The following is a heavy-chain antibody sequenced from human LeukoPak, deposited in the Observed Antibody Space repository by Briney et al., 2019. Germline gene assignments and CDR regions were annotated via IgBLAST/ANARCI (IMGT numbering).Heavy chain of an antibody. Sequence: KPSETLSLTCAVYGGSFSGYYWSWIRQPPGKGLEWIGEINHSGSTNYNPSLKSRVTISVDTSKNQFSLKLRSVTAADTAVYYCARVTGYMIEDYFDYWGQGTLVTVSS. CDR1: GGSFSGYY. CDR2: INHSGST. D-gene: IGHD3-22*01. J-gene: IGHJ4*02. V-gene: IGHV4-34*01. CDR3: ARVTGYMIEDYFDY.